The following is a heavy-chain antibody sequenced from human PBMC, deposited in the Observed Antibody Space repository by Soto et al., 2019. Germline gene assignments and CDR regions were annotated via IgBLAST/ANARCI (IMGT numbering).Heavy chain of an antibody. V-gene: IGHV3-33*06. D-gene: IGHD6-13*01. Sequence: GGSLRLSCAASGFTFSSYAMHWVRQAPGKGLEWVAVIWYDGSNKYYADSVKGRFTISRDNSKDTLYLQMNSLRAEDTAIYYCAKASVWYPYFDSWGQGTLVTVSS. CDR1: GFTFSSYA. CDR3: AKASVWYPYFDS. J-gene: IGHJ4*02. CDR2: IWYDGSNK.